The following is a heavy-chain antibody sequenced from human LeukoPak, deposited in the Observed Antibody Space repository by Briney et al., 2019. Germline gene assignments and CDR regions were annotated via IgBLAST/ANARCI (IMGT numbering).Heavy chain of an antibody. J-gene: IGHJ4*02. CDR2: ISCSSSSI. CDR1: GFTFTDYT. CDR3: ARDLNWAFDY. D-gene: IGHD7-27*01. Sequence: PGGSLRLSCAVSGFTFTDYTMNWVRQAPGKGLEWVSFISCSSSSIHYADSVKGRFTMSRDNAKDSLYLQMNSLRAEDTAVYYCARDLNWAFDYWGQGTVVTVSS. V-gene: IGHV3-48*01.